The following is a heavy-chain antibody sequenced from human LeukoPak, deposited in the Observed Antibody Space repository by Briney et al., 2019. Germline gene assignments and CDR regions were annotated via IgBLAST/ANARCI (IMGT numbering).Heavy chain of an antibody. CDR3: ARDGHAYGRGSPHY. V-gene: IGHV3-11*01. CDR1: GITFSDYY. D-gene: IGHD3-10*01. J-gene: IGHJ4*02. Sequence: GGSLRLSCAASGITFSDYYMSWIRQAPGKGLEWVSYISSSGSTKYYADSVKGRFTISRDNAKNSYLQMNSLRAEDTAVYYCARDGHAYGRGSPHYWGQGTLVTVSS. CDR2: ISSSGSTK.